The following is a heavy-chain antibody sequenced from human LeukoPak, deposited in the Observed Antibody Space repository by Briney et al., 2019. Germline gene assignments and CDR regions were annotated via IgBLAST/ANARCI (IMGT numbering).Heavy chain of an antibody. V-gene: IGHV1-8*01. CDR3: ARGARFLEWLSNYYYYYYMDV. Sequence: ASVKVSCKASGYTFTSYDINWVRQATGQGLAWMGWMNPNSGNTGYAQKFQGRVTMTRNTSISTAYMELSRLRSDDTAVYYCARGARFLEWLSNYYYYYYMDVWGKGTTVTVSS. CDR2: MNPNSGNT. D-gene: IGHD3-3*01. CDR1: GYTFTSYD. J-gene: IGHJ6*03.